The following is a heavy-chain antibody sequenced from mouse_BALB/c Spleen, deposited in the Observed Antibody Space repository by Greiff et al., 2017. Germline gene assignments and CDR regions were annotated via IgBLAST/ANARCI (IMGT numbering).Heavy chain of an antibody. V-gene: IGHV1-82*01. CDR3: ARGIGMDY. CDR2: IYPGDGDT. CDR1: GYAFSSSW. Sequence: VQLQQSGPELVKPGASVKISCKASGYAFSSSWMNWVKQRPGQGLEWIGRIYPGDGDTNYNGKFKGKATLTADKSSSTAYMQLSSLTSVDSAVYFCARGIGMDYWGQGTSVTVSS. J-gene: IGHJ4*01.